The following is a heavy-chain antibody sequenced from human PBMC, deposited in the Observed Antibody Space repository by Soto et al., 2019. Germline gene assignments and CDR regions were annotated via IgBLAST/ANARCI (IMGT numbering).Heavy chain of an antibody. Sequence: QLQLQESGPGLVEPSATLSLTCTVSGGSISSNNYYWGWIRQPPGKGLEWFGNIDYSGSTYYNPSLKSGVPIPVATPKDQSSLKLSSVTAADTAVYYCARRASSSWYGSWGQGTLVTVSS. CDR1: GGSISSNNYY. J-gene: IGHJ5*01. D-gene: IGHD6-13*01. V-gene: IGHV4-39*01. CDR3: ARRASSSWYGS. CDR2: IDYSGST.